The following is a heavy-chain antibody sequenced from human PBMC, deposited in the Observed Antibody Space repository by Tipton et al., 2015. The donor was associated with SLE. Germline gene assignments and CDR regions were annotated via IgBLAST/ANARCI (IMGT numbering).Heavy chain of an antibody. CDR1: GGSISSGGYY. D-gene: IGHD3-3*01. CDR2: IYYSGST. J-gene: IGHJ4*02. CDR3: ARASFWSGYYIDY. Sequence: TLSLTCTVSGGSISSGGYYWSWIRQHPGKGLEWIGYIYYSGSTYYNPSLKSRVTISVDTSKNQFSLKLSSVTAADTAVYYCARASFWSGYYIDYWGQGTLVTVSS. V-gene: IGHV4-31*03.